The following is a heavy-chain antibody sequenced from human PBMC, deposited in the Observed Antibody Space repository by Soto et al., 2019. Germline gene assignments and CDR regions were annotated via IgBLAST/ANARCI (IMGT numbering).Heavy chain of an antibody. Sequence: GGSLRLSCAASGFTFSSYSMNWVRQAPGKGLEWVSSISSSSYIYYADSVKGRFTISRDNAKNSLYLQMNSLRAEDTAVYYCARDLLVGARFLYYYYYGMDVWGQGTTVTVSS. V-gene: IGHV3-21*01. CDR1: GFTFSSYS. CDR3: ARDLLVGARFLYYYYYGMDV. J-gene: IGHJ6*02. D-gene: IGHD3-3*01. CDR2: ISSSSYI.